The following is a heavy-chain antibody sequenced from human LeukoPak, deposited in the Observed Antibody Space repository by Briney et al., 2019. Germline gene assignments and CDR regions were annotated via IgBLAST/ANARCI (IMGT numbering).Heavy chain of an antibody. CDR3: ARDLNYCATTSCSPGGY. D-gene: IGHD2-2*01. Sequence: ASVKVSCKASGGTFTNYAISWVRQVPGQGLEWMGWISGNNGHTNYAQSLQGRLTMTADTSTSTVYMELRSLRSDDTAVYYCARDLNYCATTSCSPGGYWGQGALVTVSS. J-gene: IGHJ4*02. CDR2: ISGNNGHT. CDR1: GGTFTNYA. V-gene: IGHV1-18*01.